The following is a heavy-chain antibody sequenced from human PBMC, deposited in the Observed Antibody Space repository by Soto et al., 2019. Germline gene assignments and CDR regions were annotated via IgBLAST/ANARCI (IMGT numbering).Heavy chain of an antibody. D-gene: IGHD4-17*01. CDR1: GYSFTSYW. J-gene: IGHJ4*02. Sequence: GESLKISCKGSGYSFTSYWISWVRQMPGKGLEWMGRIDPSDSYTNYSPSFQGRFTISRDNAQNSLYLQVNSLRAEDTAVYYCARDFRPPYGVRYFDYWGQGTLVTVSS. V-gene: IGHV5-10-1*01. CDR2: IDPSDSYT. CDR3: ARDFRPPYGVRYFDY.